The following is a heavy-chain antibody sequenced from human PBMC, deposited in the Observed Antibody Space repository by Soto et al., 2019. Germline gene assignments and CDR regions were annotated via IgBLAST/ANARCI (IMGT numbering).Heavy chain of an antibody. CDR3: AKNYDSSGYHLDV. CDR1: GFTFNDFG. J-gene: IGHJ6*02. CDR2: ISNDGNNK. Sequence: QVQVVESGGGVVQSGRSLRLSCEASGFTFNDFGMHWVRQAPGKGLEWVAVISNDGNNKYYADSVRGRFTISRDSSKSTVYLQMKSLRAEDTALYYCAKNYDSSGYHLDVWGQGTTVTVSS. V-gene: IGHV3-30*18. D-gene: IGHD3-22*01.